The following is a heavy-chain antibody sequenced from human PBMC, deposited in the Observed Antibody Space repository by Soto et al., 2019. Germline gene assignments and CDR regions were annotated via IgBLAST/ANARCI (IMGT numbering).Heavy chain of an antibody. Sequence: SETLSLTCTVSGGSISSYYWSWIRQPPGKGLEWIGYIYYSGSTNYNPSLKSRVTISVDTSKNQFSLKLSSVTAADTAVYYCARTLEYGHMDAWGNGTSVTVSS. CDR1: GGSISSYY. CDR2: IYYSGST. V-gene: IGHV4-59*01. D-gene: IGHD4-17*01. J-gene: IGHJ6*03. CDR3: ARTLEYGHMDA.